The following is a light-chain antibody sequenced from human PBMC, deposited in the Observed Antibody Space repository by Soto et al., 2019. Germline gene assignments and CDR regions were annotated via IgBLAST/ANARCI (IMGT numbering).Light chain of an antibody. Sequence: IVMTQSPATLSVSPWERATLSFRASQSVSSNLAWYQQKPGQAPRLLIYGASTRATGIPARFSGSGSGTEFTLTISSLQSEDFAVYYCQQYNNWPPINFGQGTRLEIK. V-gene: IGKV3-15*01. CDR3: QQYNNWPPIN. J-gene: IGKJ5*01. CDR2: GAS. CDR1: QSVSSN.